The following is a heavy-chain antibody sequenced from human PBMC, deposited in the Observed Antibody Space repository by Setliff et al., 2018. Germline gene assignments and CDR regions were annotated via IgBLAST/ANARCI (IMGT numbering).Heavy chain of an antibody. J-gene: IGHJ3*02. CDR1: GYTLTELS. V-gene: IGHV1-24*01. D-gene: IGHD3-22*01. CDR2: FDPEDGET. Sequence: ASVKVSCKVSGYTLTELSMHWVRQAPGKGLEWMGGFDPEDGETIYAQKFQGRVTMTEDTSTDTAYMELSSLRSEDTAVYYCATAPGSSGYLAPYAFDIWGQGTMVTVSS. CDR3: ATAPGSSGYLAPYAFDI.